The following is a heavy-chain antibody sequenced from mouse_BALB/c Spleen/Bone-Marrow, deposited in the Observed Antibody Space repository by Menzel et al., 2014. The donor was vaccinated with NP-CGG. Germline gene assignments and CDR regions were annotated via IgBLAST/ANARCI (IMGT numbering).Heavy chain of an antibody. V-gene: IGHV14-3*02. Sequence: VQLKESGAELVKPGASVKLSCTASGFNIKDTYMHWVKPRPEQGLEWIGRIDPANGNTKYDPKFQGKATITADTSSNTAYLQLSSLTSEDTAVYYCATYYRYDRRFAYWGQGTLVTVSA. CDR1: GFNIKDTY. CDR2: IDPANGNT. J-gene: IGHJ3*01. CDR3: ATYYRYDRRFAY. D-gene: IGHD2-14*01.